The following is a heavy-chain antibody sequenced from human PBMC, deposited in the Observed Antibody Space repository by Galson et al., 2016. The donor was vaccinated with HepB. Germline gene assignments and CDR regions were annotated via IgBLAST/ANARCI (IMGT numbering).Heavy chain of an antibody. D-gene: IGHD3-16*01. CDR3: GKHGGFDY. CDR1: GFSFTNYG. CDR2: ITPSGDAT. J-gene: IGHJ4*02. V-gene: IGHV3-23*01. Sequence: SLRLSCAASGFSFTNYGMSWVRQAPGRGLEWVAGITPSGDATHYADFVKGRFTITRDNSKNTIYLYMNNLTAGDTSIYYCGKHGGFDYWGQGALVTVSS.